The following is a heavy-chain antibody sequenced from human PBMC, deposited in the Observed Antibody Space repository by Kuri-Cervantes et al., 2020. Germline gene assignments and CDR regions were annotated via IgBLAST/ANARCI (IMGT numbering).Heavy chain of an antibody. D-gene: IGHD3-10*01. J-gene: IGHJ4*02. CDR3: ARMGMGSVMVRGVRSHYYFDY. Sequence: ETLSLTCAASGFTFSSYAMSWVRQAPGKGLEWVSAISGSGGSTYYADSVKGRFTISRDNSKNTLYLQMNSLRAEDTAVYYCARMGMGSVMVRGVRSHYYFDYWGQGTLVTVSS. CDR2: ISGSGGST. V-gene: IGHV3-23*01. CDR1: GFTFSSYA.